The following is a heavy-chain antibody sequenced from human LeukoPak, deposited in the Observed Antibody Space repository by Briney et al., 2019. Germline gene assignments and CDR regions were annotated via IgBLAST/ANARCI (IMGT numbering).Heavy chain of an antibody. CDR2: IYYSGSTYHSGTT. D-gene: IGHD6-19*01. Sequence: SETLSLTCTVSGGSISSTSYYWAWTRQPPGKGLEWIGSIYYSGSTYHSGTTYYNPSLKSRVTISVDTSKNQFSLDLSSVTAADTAVYYCARLQWLVLLFDYWGQGTLVTVSS. CDR1: GGSISSTSYY. CDR3: ARLQWLVLLFDY. J-gene: IGHJ4*02. V-gene: IGHV4-39*01.